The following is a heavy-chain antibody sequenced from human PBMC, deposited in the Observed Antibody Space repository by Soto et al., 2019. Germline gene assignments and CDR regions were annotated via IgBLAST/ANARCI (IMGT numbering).Heavy chain of an antibody. CDR3: ARDRTDSGYYTNWLDP. J-gene: IGHJ5*02. CDR1: GGTFGSDA. V-gene: IGHV1-69*06. Sequence: QVHLMQSGAEVNNPGSSVKVSCKASGGTFGSDAITWVRQAPGQGLEWVGRSIPIFGTTNYAQNLQGRVNISADKSTLTSYMEIHSLTSDDTALYYCARDRTDSGYYTNWLDPWGQGTQVTVSS. D-gene: IGHD3-22*01. CDR2: SIPIFGTT.